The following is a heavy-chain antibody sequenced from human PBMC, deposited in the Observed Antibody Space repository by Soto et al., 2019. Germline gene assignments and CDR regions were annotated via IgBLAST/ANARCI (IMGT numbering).Heavy chain of an antibody. CDR1: GGTFSSYT. V-gene: IGHV1-69*02. CDR3: ARGSWVGQRVAGGFDY. CDR2: IIPILGIA. J-gene: IGHJ4*02. D-gene: IGHD6-19*01. Sequence: QVQLVQSGAEVKKPGSSVKVSCKASGGTFSSYTISWVRQAPGQGLEWMGRIIPILGIANYAQKFQGRVTITADKPTSTAYMELSSLRSEDTAVYYCARGSWVGQRVAGGFDYGGQGTLVTVSS.